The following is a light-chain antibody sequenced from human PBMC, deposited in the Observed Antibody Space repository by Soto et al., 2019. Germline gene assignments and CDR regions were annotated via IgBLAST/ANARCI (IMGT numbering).Light chain of an antibody. V-gene: IGLV1-44*01. CDR1: SSNIGSNT. CDR2: RNN. J-gene: IGLJ2*01. Sequence: QSVLTQPPSASGTPGQRVTISCSGSSSNIGSNTVNWYQPLPGTAPKLLIYRNNQRPSGVRDRFSGSKSGTSASLAISGLQSEYEADYYCAAWDDSLNGVLFGGGTKLTVL. CDR3: AAWDDSLNGVL.